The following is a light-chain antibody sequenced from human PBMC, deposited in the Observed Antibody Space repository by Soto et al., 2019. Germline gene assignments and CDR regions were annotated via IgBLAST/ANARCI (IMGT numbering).Light chain of an antibody. V-gene: IGKV1-39*01. J-gene: IGKJ1*01. CDR3: QQSYSTPWT. Sequence: DIQMTQSPSALSASVGDRVTITCRASQSISNYLSWYQQKRGKAPNLLIYAASTLQSGVPSRLSGSGSWTDFTLTISSLQAEDFATYYCQQSYSTPWTFGQGTKVDIK. CDR2: AAS. CDR1: QSISNY.